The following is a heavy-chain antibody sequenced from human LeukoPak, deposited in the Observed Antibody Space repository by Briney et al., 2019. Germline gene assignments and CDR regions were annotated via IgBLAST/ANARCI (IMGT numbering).Heavy chain of an antibody. CDR1: GYTFTDCY. Sequence: ASVKVSCKTSGYTFTDCYIHWVRQAPGQGLEWMGWINPNSGDTNYAQSFQGRVTMTRDTSLTTAYMELSGLTFDDTAVYYCARDLVATIEKSYYYYMDVWGKGTTVTIFS. CDR3: ARDLVATIEKSYYYYMDV. D-gene: IGHD5-12*01. CDR2: INPNSGDT. J-gene: IGHJ6*03. V-gene: IGHV1-2*02.